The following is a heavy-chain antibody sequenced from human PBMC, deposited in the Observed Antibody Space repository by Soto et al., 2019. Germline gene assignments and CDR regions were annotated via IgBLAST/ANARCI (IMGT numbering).Heavy chain of an antibody. Sequence: QITLKESGPTLVKPTQTLTLTCTFSGFSLSTSGVGVGWIRQPPGKALEWLALIYWNDDKRYSPSLKSRLTNTKDTAKSQVVLTMTNMDPVDTATYYCAHRDHGYLDCSGQGTLVTVSS. CDR2: IYWNDDK. CDR3: AHRDHGYLDC. V-gene: IGHV2-5*01. J-gene: IGHJ4*02. CDR1: GFSLSTSGVG.